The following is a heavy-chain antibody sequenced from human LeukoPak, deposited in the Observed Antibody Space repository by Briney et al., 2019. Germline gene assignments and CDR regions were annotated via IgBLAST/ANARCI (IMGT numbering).Heavy chain of an antibody. V-gene: IGHV5-51*01. J-gene: IGHJ3*02. Sequence: GESLKISCKGSGYMFTNYWIGWVRQMPGKGLEWMGIIHPGDSDTRYSPPLQGQVTISADKSISTAYLQWSSLKASDTAMYYCARRGMTNDAFDIWGQGTMVTVSS. CDR1: GYMFTNYW. CDR2: IHPGDSDT. CDR3: ARRGMTNDAFDI. D-gene: IGHD4-11*01.